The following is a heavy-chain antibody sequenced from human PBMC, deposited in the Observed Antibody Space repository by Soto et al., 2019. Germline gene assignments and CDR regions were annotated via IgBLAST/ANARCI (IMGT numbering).Heavy chain of an antibody. V-gene: IGHV3-9*01. CDR2: ISWNSGSI. Sequence: HPGGSLRLSCAASGFTFDDYAMHWVRQAPGKGLEWVSGISWNSGSIGYADSVKGRFTISRDNAKNSLYLQMNSLRAEDTALYYCAKGSIAVAGGYYYYGLDGWGQGTTVTVSS. J-gene: IGHJ6*02. CDR3: AKGSIAVAGGYYYYGLDG. CDR1: GFTFDDYA. D-gene: IGHD6-19*01.